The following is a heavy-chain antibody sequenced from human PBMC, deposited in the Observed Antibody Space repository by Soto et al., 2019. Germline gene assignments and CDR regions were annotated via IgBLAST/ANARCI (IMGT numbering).Heavy chain of an antibody. CDR3: ARVGATAYGMDV. J-gene: IGHJ6*02. CDR1: GYTFTGYY. Sequence: ASVKVSCKASGYTFTGYYMHWVRQAPGQGLEWMGWINPNSGGTNYAQKFQGRVTMTRDTSISTAYMELGRLRSDDTAVYYCARVGATAYGMDVWGQGTTVTVSS. V-gene: IGHV1-2*02. D-gene: IGHD1-26*01. CDR2: INPNSGGT.